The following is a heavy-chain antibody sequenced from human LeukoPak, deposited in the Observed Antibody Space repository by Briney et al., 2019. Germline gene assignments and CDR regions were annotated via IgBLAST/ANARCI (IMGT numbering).Heavy chain of an antibody. V-gene: IGHV3-9*01. D-gene: IGHD3-3*01. J-gene: IGHJ4*02. Sequence: GGSLRLSCAASGFTFDDYAMHWVRQAPGKGLEWVSGISWNSGSIGYADSVKGRFTISRDNAKNSLYLQMNSLRAEDTAVYYCARDLEGYDFWSGYLVLGSWGQGTLVTVSS. CDR2: ISWNSGSI. CDR3: ARDLEGYDFWSGYLVLGS. CDR1: GFTFDDYA.